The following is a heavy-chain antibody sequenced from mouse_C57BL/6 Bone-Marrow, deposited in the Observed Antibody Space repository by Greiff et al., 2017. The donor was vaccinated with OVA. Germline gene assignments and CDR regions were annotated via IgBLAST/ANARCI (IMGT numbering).Heavy chain of an antibody. CDR1: GYSFTGYY. V-gene: IGHV1-31*01. J-gene: IGHJ2*01. Sequence: VQLQQSGPELVKPGASVKISCKASGYSFTGYYMHWVKQSHGNILDWIGYIYPYNGVSSYTQKFKGKATFTVDKSSSTAYLVLRSRTSEDSAVYYCARGPYSKSTLDYWGQGTTLTVSS. D-gene: IGHD2-12*01. CDR2: IYPYNGVS. CDR3: ARGPYSKSTLDY.